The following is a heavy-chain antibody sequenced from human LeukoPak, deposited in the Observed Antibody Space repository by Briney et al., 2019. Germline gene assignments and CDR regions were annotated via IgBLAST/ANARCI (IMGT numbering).Heavy chain of an antibody. Sequence: GGSLRLSCAASGFTVSHYYMTWVRQAPGKGLECVSVIYSGGSTYSADSVKGRFTISRDNSRNMVYLQMSSLRAEDTAVYYCASRYSSSWYYYYYYMDVWGKGTTVTVSS. D-gene: IGHD6-13*01. CDR1: GFTVSHYY. V-gene: IGHV3-53*01. CDR3: ASRYSSSWYYYYYYMDV. CDR2: IYSGGST. J-gene: IGHJ6*03.